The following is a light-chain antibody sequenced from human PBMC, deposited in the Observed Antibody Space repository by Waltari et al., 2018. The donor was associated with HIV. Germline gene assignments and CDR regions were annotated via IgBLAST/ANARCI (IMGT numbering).Light chain of an antibody. CDR3: QSADGSGSLYV. V-gene: IGLV3-25*03. CDR2: KDT. Sequence: SYELTQPPSVSVSPGQTARIPCSGDALPEPYAYWYQQKPGQAPFLIIYKDTERPSRIPERFSGSSSGTTVTLTITGVRAEDEADYYCQSADGSGSLYVFGSGTKVTV. J-gene: IGLJ1*01. CDR1: ALPEPY.